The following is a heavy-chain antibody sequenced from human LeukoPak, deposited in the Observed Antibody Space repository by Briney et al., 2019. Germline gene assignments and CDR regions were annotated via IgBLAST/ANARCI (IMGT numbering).Heavy chain of an antibody. V-gene: IGHV1-8*03. Sequence: ASVNVSCKASGYTFTSYEIIWVRQATGQGREWMGWMNPNSGNTGYAQKFQGRVTITRNTSLRTAYMELSSLRSEDTAVYYCATEIYCSSTSCYDYWGEGTLVTVSS. CDR3: ATEIYCSSTSCYDY. CDR1: GYTFTSYE. CDR2: MNPNSGNT. J-gene: IGHJ4*02. D-gene: IGHD2-2*01.